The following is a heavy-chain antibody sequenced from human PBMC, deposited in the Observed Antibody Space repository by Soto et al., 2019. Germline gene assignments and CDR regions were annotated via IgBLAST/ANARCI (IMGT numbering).Heavy chain of an antibody. CDR3: ARDPSYYYDSSGYYFDF. CDR1: GFTFSSYS. Sequence: EVQLVESGGGLVKPGGSLRLSCAASGFTFSSYSMNWVRQAPGKGLEWVSSISSSSSYIYYADSVKGRFTISRDNAKNSLYLQKNSLRAEDTAVYYCARDPSYYYDSSGYYFDFWGQGTLVTVSS. CDR2: ISSSSSYI. D-gene: IGHD3-22*01. J-gene: IGHJ4*02. V-gene: IGHV3-21*01.